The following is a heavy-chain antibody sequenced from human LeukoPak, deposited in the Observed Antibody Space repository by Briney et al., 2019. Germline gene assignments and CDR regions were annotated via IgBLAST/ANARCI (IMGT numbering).Heavy chain of an antibody. J-gene: IGHJ4*02. CDR1: GYSFTSYW. D-gene: IGHD5-18*01. CDR3: ARRGYSYGYGDYYFDY. CDR2: IYPGDSDT. Sequence: GESLKISCKGSGYSFTSYWIGWVRQMPGKGLEWMGIIYPGDSDTRYSPSFQGQVTISADKSISTAYLQWSSLKASDTAMYYCARRGYSYGYGDYYFDYWGQGTLVTVSS. V-gene: IGHV5-51*01.